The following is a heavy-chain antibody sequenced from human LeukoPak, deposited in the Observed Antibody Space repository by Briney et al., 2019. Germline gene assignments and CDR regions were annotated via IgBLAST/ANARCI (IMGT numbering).Heavy chain of an antibody. V-gene: IGHV3-48*02. J-gene: IGHJ4*02. D-gene: IGHD3-9*01. CDR3: ATDQRYAFDY. CDR1: GFSFTDYP. Sequence: GGSLRLSCATSGFSFTDYPMNWVRQAPGKGLEWISSIRATAEGAKYAYYADSVKGRVTISRDAGKNTLFLQMNGLRDDDTAVYYCATDQRYAFDYWGQGILVTVSS. CDR2: IRATAEGAKYA.